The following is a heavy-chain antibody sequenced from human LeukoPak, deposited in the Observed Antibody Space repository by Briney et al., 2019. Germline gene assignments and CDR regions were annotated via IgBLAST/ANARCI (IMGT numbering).Heavy chain of an antibody. CDR1: GFTLNKYA. Sequence: GGSLRLSCAASGFTLNKYAMNWVRQAPGKGLEWVSVLIGSSGSTDYADSVKGRFTISRDTSKNTLYLEMNSLRAEDTAIYYYVKGAYDYIEIAYFDYWGQGTRVTVSS. CDR2: LIGSSGST. D-gene: IGHD5-12*01. J-gene: IGHJ4*02. V-gene: IGHV3-23*01. CDR3: VKGAYDYIEIAYFDY.